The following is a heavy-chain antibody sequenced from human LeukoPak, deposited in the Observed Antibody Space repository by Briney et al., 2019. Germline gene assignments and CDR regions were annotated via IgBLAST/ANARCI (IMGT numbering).Heavy chain of an antibody. CDR2: VYNSEYT. CDR1: GGSSSGYY. D-gene: IGHD6-19*01. CDR3: ARNWGSGGSYIFDY. J-gene: IGHJ4*02. V-gene: IGHV4-59*08. Sequence: PSETLSLTCTVSGGSSSGYYWSWIRQPPGKGLEWIGYVYNSEYTSYNPSLKSRVSISFGTSKNQFSLSLSSVTAADTAVYYCARNWGSGGSYIFDYWGQGTLVSVSS.